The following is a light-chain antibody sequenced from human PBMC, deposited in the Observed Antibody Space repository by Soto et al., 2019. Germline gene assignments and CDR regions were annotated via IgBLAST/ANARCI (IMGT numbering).Light chain of an antibody. J-gene: IGKJ4*01. CDR2: DAS. CDR3: QQYNSPGVT. V-gene: IGKV1-5*01. Sequence: DIQMTQSPSTLSASVGDRVTITCRASQSIRSWLAWYQQKPGKAPKLLIYDASSLESGVPSRFSGSGSGTEFTLTISSLQPDDFATYYCQQYNSPGVTFGGGTKVEIK. CDR1: QSIRSW.